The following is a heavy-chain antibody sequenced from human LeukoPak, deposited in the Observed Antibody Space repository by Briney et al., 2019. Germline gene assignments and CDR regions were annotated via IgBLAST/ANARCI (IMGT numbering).Heavy chain of an antibody. CDR1: GYTFNLFG. J-gene: IGHJ4*02. V-gene: IGHV1-69*13. Sequence: SVKVSCKASGYTFNLFGFSWGRHAPGQGLEWMGRIIPIFGTPNYAQKFQGRVTITADESTSTVYMELSGLQSEDTAVYFCAGRDGYKFYFDSWGRGTMVTVSS. CDR3: AGRDGYKFYFDS. D-gene: IGHD5-24*01. CDR2: IIPIFGTP.